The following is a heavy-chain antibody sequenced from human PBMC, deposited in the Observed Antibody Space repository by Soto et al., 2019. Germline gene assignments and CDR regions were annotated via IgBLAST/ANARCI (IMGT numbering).Heavy chain of an antibody. D-gene: IGHD6-19*01. CDR2: INVGTGRT. Sequence: QVPLVQSGAEVKKPGASVKVSCRASGYTFTRYRIIWVRQAPGQKIEWMGWINVGTGRTEYSQRTQGRVTITRDTSASTAYIELNNLSSEDTAVYYCARGGVDTSAWYGGDYWGQGTQVVVSS. V-gene: IGHV1-3*01. J-gene: IGHJ4*02. CDR1: GYTFTRYR. CDR3: ARGGVDTSAWYGGDY.